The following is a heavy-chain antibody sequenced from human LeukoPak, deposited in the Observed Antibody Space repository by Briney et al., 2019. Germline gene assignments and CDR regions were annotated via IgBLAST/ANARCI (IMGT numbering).Heavy chain of an antibody. CDR2: ISAYNGNT. CDR1: GYTFTSYG. D-gene: IGHD4-23*01. V-gene: IGHV1-18*04. CDR3: ARAYRWTLIDY. J-gene: IGHJ4*02. Sequence: GASVMVSCKDSGYTFTSYGISWVRQAPGQGLEWMGWISAYNGNTNYAQKFQGRVTMTTDTSTDIAYMDLRSLRSDDTAVYYCARAYRWTLIDYWGQGTLATVSS.